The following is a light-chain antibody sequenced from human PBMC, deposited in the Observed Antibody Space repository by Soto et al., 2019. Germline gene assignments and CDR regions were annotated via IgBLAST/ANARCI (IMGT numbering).Light chain of an antibody. CDR3: SSYTSTSTFV. V-gene: IGLV2-14*01. Sequence: QSVLTQPASVSGFPGRSITITCTGTSSDVGGYNYVSWYQQYPGKAPKLMIYDVTNRPPGVSNRFSGSKSGNTASLTISGLQAEDEADYYCSSYTSTSTFVFGTGTKVTVL. J-gene: IGLJ1*01. CDR2: DVT. CDR1: SSDVGGYNY.